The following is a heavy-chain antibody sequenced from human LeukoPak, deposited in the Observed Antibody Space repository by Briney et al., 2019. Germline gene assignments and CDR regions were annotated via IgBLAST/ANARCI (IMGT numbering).Heavy chain of an antibody. J-gene: IGHJ3*02. CDR3: ARKWSIAARPDAFDI. CDR2: IYYSGST. D-gene: IGHD6-6*01. V-gene: IGHV4-59*01. Sequence: SETLSLTCTVSGGSISSYYWSWIRQPPGKGLEWIGYIYYSGSTNYNPSLKSRVTISVDTSKNQFSLKLSSVTAADTAVYYCARKWSIAARPDAFDIWGRGTMVTVSS. CDR1: GGSISSYY.